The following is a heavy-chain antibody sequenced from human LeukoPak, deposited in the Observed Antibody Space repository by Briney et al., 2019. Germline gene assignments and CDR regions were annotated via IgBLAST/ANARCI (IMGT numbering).Heavy chain of an antibody. Sequence: HPGGSLRLSCAASGFTVSSNYMSWVRQAPGKGLEWVSVIYSGGSTYYADSVKGRFTISRDNSKNTLYLQMNSLRAEDTAVYYCARIVVVAAAGFDYWGQGTLVTVSS. CDR1: GFTVSSNY. CDR2: IYSGGST. D-gene: IGHD2-15*01. V-gene: IGHV3-53*05. J-gene: IGHJ4*02. CDR3: ARIVVVAAAGFDY.